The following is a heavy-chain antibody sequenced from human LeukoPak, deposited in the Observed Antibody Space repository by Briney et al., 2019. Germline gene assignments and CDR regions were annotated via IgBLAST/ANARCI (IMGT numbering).Heavy chain of an antibody. CDR1: GFTFSSYA. Sequence: GGSLRLSCAASGFTFSSYAMTWVRQAPGKGLEWVSTVSTSGGGTYYADSVKGRFTISRDNSKNALYLQMNSLRAEDTAVYYCAKRYNSEYLAPVQNWGQGTLVTVSS. V-gene: IGHV3-23*01. J-gene: IGHJ4*02. CDR3: AKRYNSEYLAPVQN. CDR2: VSTSGGGT. D-gene: IGHD1-1*01.